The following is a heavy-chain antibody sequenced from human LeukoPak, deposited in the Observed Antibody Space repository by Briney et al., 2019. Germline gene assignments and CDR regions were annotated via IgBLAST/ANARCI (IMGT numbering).Heavy chain of an antibody. D-gene: IGHD2-2*01. V-gene: IGHV4-31*03. CDR2: SSYRGSA. CDR1: GASITSGAYY. J-gene: IGHJ4*02. CDR3: ARYYCASSRCPGVDY. Sequence: SETLSLTCTVSGASITSGAYYWTWIRQHPGEGLEWIGYSSYRGSAYYNPSLKSRVTISVDTSKSQFSLKLSSVTAADTAVYYCARYYCASSRCPGVDYWGQGTLVTVSS.